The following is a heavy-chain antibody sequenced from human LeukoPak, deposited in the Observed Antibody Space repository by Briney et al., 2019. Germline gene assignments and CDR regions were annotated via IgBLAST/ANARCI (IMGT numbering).Heavy chain of an antibody. CDR1: GFTFSSYA. Sequence: PGGSLGLSCAASGFTFSSYAMSWVRQAPGKGLEWVSAISGSGGSTYYADSVKGRFTISRDNSKNTLYLQMNSLRAEDTAVYYCANLVYYDSSGPGNYWGQGTLVTVSS. CDR3: ANLVYYDSSGPGNY. CDR2: ISGSGGST. V-gene: IGHV3-23*01. D-gene: IGHD3-22*01. J-gene: IGHJ4*02.